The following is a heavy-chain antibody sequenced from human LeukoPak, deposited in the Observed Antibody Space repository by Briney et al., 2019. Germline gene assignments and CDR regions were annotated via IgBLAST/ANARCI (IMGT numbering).Heavy chain of an antibody. D-gene: IGHD6-25*01. Sequence: PGGSLRLSCAASGFTFSSYGMSWVRQAPGKGLEWVSAISSSGGSTYYADSVRGRFTISRDNSKNTLYLRMNSLRAEDTAAYNCAKGPSGHHPFDYWGQGTLVIVSS. CDR2: ISSSGGST. CDR1: GFTFSSYG. J-gene: IGHJ4*02. V-gene: IGHV3-23*01. CDR3: AKGPSGHHPFDY.